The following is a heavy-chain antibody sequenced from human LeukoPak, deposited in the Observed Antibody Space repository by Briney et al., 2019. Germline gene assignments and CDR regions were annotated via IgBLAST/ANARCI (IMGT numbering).Heavy chain of an antibody. Sequence: GGSLRPSCAASGFTFSDYYMSWLRQAPGKGLEWVSYISSSGSTIYYADSVKGRFTISRDNAKNSLYLQMNSLRAEDTAVYYCARDSISGWYVSYYFDYWGQGTLVTVSS. J-gene: IGHJ4*02. CDR3: ARDSISGWYVSYYFDY. CDR2: ISSSGSTI. CDR1: GFTFSDYY. V-gene: IGHV3-11*01. D-gene: IGHD6-19*01.